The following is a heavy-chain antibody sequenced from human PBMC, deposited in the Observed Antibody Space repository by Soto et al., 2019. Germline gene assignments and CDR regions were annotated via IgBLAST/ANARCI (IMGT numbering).Heavy chain of an antibody. D-gene: IGHD3-16*02. CDR1: GFTFSDYY. J-gene: IGHJ4*02. V-gene: IGHV3-72*01. CDR3: ARGRSFYHFDY. CDR2: IRGKVTSYST. Sequence: EVQLAESGGGLVQPGGSLRLSCADSGFTFSDYYMDWVRQAPGKGLEWVCRIRGKVTSYSTEYAASVKGRFTISKDDPKNSMYLQMNSLNTEDTAVYYCARGRSFYHFDYWGQGTLVTVSS.